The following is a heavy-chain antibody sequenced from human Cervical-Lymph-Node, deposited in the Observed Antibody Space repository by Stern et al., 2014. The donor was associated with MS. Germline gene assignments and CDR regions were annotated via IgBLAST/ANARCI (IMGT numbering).Heavy chain of an antibody. V-gene: IGHV3-66*01. J-gene: IGHJ4*02. D-gene: IGHD6-13*01. Sequence: EVQLVQSGGTLVQPGGSLRLSCAASGFSVTTNYMSWVRQAPGKGLEWVSSMIYSGYGSAKYADSVKGRFTISRDKSNNTVYLQMNSLRAEDTAVYYCAGDSRGDRKAHASSTQFDFWGRGTLVTVSS. CDR2: IYSGYGSA. CDR3: AGDSRGDRKAHASSTQFDF. CDR1: GFSVTTNY.